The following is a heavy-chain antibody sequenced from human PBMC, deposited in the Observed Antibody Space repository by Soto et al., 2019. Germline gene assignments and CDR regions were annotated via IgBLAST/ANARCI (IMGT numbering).Heavy chain of an antibody. J-gene: IGHJ3*02. CDR2: MSHSGGT. CDR1: GGSVSGANYY. D-gene: IGHD1-1*01. CDR3: ARVERGTATTVVDAFDI. Sequence: QVQLQQWGAGLLKPSETLSLTCAVYGGSVSGANYYWSWIRQPPGKGLEWIGEMSHSGGTHFNPSLKSRVTISVDTSTNQCSLKMSSVTAADTALYYCARVERGTATTVVDAFDIWGPGTIVTVSS. V-gene: IGHV4-34*01.